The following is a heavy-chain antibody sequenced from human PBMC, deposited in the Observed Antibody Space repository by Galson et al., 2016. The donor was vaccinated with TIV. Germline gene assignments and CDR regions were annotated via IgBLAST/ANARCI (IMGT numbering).Heavy chain of an antibody. CDR3: ARGCGSYSCYLDV. Sequence: SVKVSCKASGGTFNNYAINWVRQAPGQGLEWMGGILPTSATTNYAQKFQGRVTITTDESTSAAYMELSSLRSEDTAVYYCARGCGSYSCYLDVWGKGTTVTVSS. J-gene: IGHJ6*03. CDR1: GGTFNNYA. D-gene: IGHD1-26*01. V-gene: IGHV1-69*05. CDR2: ILPTSATT.